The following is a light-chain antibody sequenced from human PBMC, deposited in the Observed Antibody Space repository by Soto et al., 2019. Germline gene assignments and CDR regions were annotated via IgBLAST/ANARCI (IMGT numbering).Light chain of an antibody. CDR2: GAS. V-gene: IGKV3-20*01. CDR1: QSVANNY. CDR3: QQFGSSGT. J-gene: IGKJ1*01. Sequence: EIVLTQSPGTLSSSPGERATHSCRASQSVANNYLAWYQQKPGQAPRFVIYGASARASGIPDRFSGGGSGTDFTLTINRLEPEDFAVYYCQQFGSSGTLGQGTKVEIK.